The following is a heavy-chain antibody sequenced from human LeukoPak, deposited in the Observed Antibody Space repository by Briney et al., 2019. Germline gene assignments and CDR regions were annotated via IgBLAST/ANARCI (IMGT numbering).Heavy chain of an antibody. J-gene: IGHJ4*02. CDR2: ISYDGSNE. V-gene: IGHV3-30*18. Sequence: PGRSLRLSCAASGFTFSSYGMHWVRQAPGKGLEWVALISYDGSNEYYADSVKGRFTISRDKSKNTLYLQMNSLRAEDTAAYYCAKDRSSSWTWTIDYWSQGTLVTVSS. CDR1: GFTFSSYG. CDR3: AKDRSSSWTWTIDY. D-gene: IGHD6-13*01.